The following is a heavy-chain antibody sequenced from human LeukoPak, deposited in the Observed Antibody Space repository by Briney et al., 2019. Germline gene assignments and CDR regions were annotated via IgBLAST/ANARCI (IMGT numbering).Heavy chain of an antibody. D-gene: IGHD4-17*01. CDR3: AKPYDYGDWSFDY. Sequence: GGSLRLSCAASGFTFSSYAMSWVRQAPGKGLEWVSAISGSGGSTYYADSVKGRFTISRDNSKNTLYLQMNSLKAEDTAVYYCAKPYDYGDWSFDYWGQGTLVTVSS. J-gene: IGHJ4*02. CDR2: ISGSGGST. V-gene: IGHV3-23*01. CDR1: GFTFSSYA.